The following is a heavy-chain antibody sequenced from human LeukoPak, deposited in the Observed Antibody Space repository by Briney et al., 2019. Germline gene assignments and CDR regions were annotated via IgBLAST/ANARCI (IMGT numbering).Heavy chain of an antibody. CDR3: ARHGILTDHSVRY. CDR2: VYHTGIT. CDR1: GDSITSNNFY. D-gene: IGHD3-9*01. J-gene: IGHJ4*02. Sequence: SETLSLTCSVSGDSITSNNFYWGWFRQPPGKGLEWIGTVYHTGITHYNPSLSSRISMSVDTAKNHFSLRLNSVTANDTAVYYCARHGILTDHSVRYWGQGILVTASS. V-gene: IGHV4-39*01.